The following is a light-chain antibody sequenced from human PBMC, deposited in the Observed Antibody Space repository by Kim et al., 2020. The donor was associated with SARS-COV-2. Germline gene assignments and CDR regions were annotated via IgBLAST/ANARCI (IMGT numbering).Light chain of an antibody. V-gene: IGLV3-1*01. Sequence: SVFPGQTASITCSGDKLGDKYASWYQQKSGQSPLLVIYQDNKRPSGIPERFSGSNSGNTATLTISGTQAMDEADYYCQAWDSSTYVFGPGTKVTVL. J-gene: IGLJ1*01. CDR3: QAWDSSTYV. CDR1: KLGDKY. CDR2: QDN.